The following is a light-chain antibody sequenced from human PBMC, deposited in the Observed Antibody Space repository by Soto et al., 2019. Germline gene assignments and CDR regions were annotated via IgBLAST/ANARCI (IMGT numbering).Light chain of an antibody. V-gene: IGKV3-15*01. Sequence: ITQSPTPLSVSSGDKAALSCRASQSVSTNLDWYQQKPGQAPRLLIYFASTRATAVPARFTASGSGTEFTLTISSLQPGDFATYYCQQYNSFSGTFGQGTKVDIK. J-gene: IGKJ1*01. CDR2: FAS. CDR3: QQYNSFSGT. CDR1: QSVSTN.